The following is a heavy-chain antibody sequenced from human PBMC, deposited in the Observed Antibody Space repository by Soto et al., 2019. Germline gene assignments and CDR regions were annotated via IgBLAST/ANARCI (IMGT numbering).Heavy chain of an antibody. CDR2: ISGSGGST. CDR3: AKIRGGRVVVVAAANHGYFDY. J-gene: IGHJ4*02. V-gene: IGHV3-23*01. D-gene: IGHD2-15*01. Sequence: VSAISGSGGSTYYADSVKGRFTISRDNSKNTLYLQMNSLRAEDTAVYYCAKIRGGRVVVVAAANHGYFDYWGQGTLVTVSS.